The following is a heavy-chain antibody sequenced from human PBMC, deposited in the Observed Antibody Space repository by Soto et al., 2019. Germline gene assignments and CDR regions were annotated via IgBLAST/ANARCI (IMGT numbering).Heavy chain of an antibody. V-gene: IGHV3-23*01. J-gene: IGHJ4*02. CDR1: GFTFSSYA. D-gene: IGHD4-17*01. CDR3: ANTPYGDYAHLDS. CDR2: ISGSGGST. Sequence: EVQLLESGGGLVQPGGSLRLSCAASGFTFSSYAMSWVRQAPGKGLEWVSAISGSGGSTYYADSVKGRFTISRDNSKNPLYLQMNRLRAEDTAVYCCANTPYGDYAHLDSWGQGTLVTVSS.